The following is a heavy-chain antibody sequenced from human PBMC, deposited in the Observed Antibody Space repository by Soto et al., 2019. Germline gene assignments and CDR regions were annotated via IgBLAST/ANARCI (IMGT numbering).Heavy chain of an antibody. Sequence: SETLSLTCAVYGGSISSGGYYWSWIRQHPGKGLEWIGYIYYSGSTYYNPSLKSRVTISVDTSKNQFSLKLSSVTAADTAVYYCARAKRITIFGVVIMLSAFDIWGQGTMVTVSS. D-gene: IGHD3-3*01. J-gene: IGHJ3*02. CDR1: GGSISSGGYY. V-gene: IGHV4-31*11. CDR3: ARAKRITIFGVVIMLSAFDI. CDR2: IYYSGST.